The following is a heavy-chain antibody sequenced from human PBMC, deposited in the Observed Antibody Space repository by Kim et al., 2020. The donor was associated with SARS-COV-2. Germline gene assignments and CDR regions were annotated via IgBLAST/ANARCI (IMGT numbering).Heavy chain of an antibody. V-gene: IGHV4-34*01. J-gene: IGHJ4*02. Sequence: SETLSLTCAVYGGSFSGYYWSWIRQPPGKGLEWIGEINHSGSTNYNPSLKSRVTISVDTSKNQFSLKLSSVTAADTAVYYCAPGVRGKTDYWGQGTLVTVSS. CDR1: GGSFSGYY. CDR3: APGVRGKTDY. CDR2: INHSGST. D-gene: IGHD3-10*01.